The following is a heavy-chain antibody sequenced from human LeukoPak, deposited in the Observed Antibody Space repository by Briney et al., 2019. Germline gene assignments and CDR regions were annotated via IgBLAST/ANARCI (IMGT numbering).Heavy chain of an antibody. CDR2: ISYDGSNK. CDR1: GFTFSSYA. D-gene: IGHD3-16*01. Sequence: PGGSLRLSCAASGFTFSSYAMHWVRQAPGKGLEWVAVISYDGSNKYYADSVKGRFTISRDNAKNSLYLQMNSLRAEDTALYYCAKDMRGRVWDAFDIWGQGTMVTVSS. V-gene: IGHV3-30-3*01. J-gene: IGHJ3*02. CDR3: AKDMRGRVWDAFDI.